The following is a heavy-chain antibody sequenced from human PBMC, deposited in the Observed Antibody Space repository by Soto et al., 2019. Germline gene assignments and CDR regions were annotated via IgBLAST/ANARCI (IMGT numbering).Heavy chain of an antibody. J-gene: IGHJ6*03. CDR1: GFTFSSYS. V-gene: IGHV3-48*01. CDR3: ARVREAAAYYYYYYMDV. Sequence: GGSLRLSCAASGFTFSSYSMNWVRQAPGKGLEWVSYISSSSTIYYADSVKGRFTISRDNAKNSLYLQMNSLRAEDTAVYYCARVREAAAYYYYYYMDVWGKGTTVTVSS. D-gene: IGHD6-13*01. CDR2: ISSSSTI.